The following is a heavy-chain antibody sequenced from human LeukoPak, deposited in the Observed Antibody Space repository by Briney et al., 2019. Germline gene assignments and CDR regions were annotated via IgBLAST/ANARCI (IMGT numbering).Heavy chain of an antibody. D-gene: IGHD1-1*01. J-gene: IGHJ1*01. CDR2: ISWNNDGI. V-gene: IGHV3-9*01. Sequence: GTSLRLSCVASGFTFADHAMHWVRRAPGQGLEWVTGISWNNDGIVYAASVKGRFTVSRDNAKNTLYLQMNGLRPEDTAFYYCARDDYNTLGYNFHHWGQGTLVTVSS. CDR3: ARDDYNTLGYNFHH. CDR1: GFTFADHA.